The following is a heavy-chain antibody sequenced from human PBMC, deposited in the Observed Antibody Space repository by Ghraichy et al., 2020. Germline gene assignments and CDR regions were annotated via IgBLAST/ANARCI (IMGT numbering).Heavy chain of an antibody. CDR3: AKDRDFWSFKRNGMDV. J-gene: IGHJ6*02. Sequence: GGSLRLSCAASGFTFSSYAMSWVRQAPGKGLEWVSAISGSGGSTYYADSVKGRFTISRDNSKNTLYLQMNSLRAEDTAVYYCAKDRDFWSFKRNGMDVWGQGTTVTVSS. CDR1: GFTFSSYA. D-gene: IGHD3-3*01. CDR2: ISGSGGST. V-gene: IGHV3-23*01.